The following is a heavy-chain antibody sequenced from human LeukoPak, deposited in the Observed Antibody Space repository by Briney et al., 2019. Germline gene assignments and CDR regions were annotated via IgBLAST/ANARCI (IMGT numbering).Heavy chain of an antibody. CDR1: GGSISSSSYY. V-gene: IGHV4-39*07. CDR2: IYYSGST. D-gene: IGHD3-10*01. J-gene: IGHJ3*02. CDR3: ARDRPEGFVPDAFDI. Sequence: PSETLSLTCTVSGGSISSSSYYWGWIRQPPGKGLEWIGSIYYSGSTYYNPSLKSRVTISVDTSKNQFSLKLSSVTAADTAVYYCARDRPEGFVPDAFDIWGQGTMVTVSS.